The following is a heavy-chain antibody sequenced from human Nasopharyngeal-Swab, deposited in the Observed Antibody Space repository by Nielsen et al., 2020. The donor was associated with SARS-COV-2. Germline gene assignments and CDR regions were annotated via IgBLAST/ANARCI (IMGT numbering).Heavy chain of an antibody. Sequence: WIRQPPGKGLEWVSSISSSSSYIYYADSVEGRFTISRDNAKNSLYLQMNSLRAEDTAVYYCARDGIYCSSTSCYAAYFDYWGQGTLVTVSS. CDR2: ISSSSSYI. J-gene: IGHJ4*02. D-gene: IGHD2-2*01. CDR3: ARDGIYCSSTSCYAAYFDY. V-gene: IGHV3-21*01.